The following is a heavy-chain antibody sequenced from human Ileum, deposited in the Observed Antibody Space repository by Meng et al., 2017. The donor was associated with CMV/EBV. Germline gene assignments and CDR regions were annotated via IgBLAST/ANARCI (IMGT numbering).Heavy chain of an antibody. CDR3: ARDRYGDYDFDY. Sequence: ETLSLTCAASGFTFSTYSMNWVRQAPGKGLEWVSSISTSSYIYYADSVKGRFTISRDNAKNSLYLQMNSLRAEDTAVYYCARDRYGDYDFDYWGQGTLVTVSS. CDR2: ISTSSYI. CDR1: GFTFSTYS. D-gene: IGHD4-17*01. J-gene: IGHJ4*02. V-gene: IGHV3-21*01.